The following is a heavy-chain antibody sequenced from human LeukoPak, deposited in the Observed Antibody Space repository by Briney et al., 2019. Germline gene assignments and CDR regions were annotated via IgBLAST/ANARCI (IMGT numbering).Heavy chain of an antibody. CDR1: GYSFTSYW. CDR3: ARRARYCSGGSCYSGDWFDP. Sequence: KPGESLKISCKGSGYSFTSYWIGWVRQMPGKGLEWMGIIYPGDSDTRYRPSFQGQVTISADKSISTAYLQWSSLKASDTAMYYCARRARYCSGGSCYSGDWFDPWGQGTLVTVSS. CDR2: IYPGDSDT. J-gene: IGHJ5*02. D-gene: IGHD2-15*01. V-gene: IGHV5-51*03.